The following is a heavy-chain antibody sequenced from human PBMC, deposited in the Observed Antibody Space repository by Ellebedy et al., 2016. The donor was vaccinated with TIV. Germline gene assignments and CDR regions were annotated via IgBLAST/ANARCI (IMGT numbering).Heavy chain of an antibody. CDR3: ARHGNGGFEDY. V-gene: IGHV5-51*01. D-gene: IGHD5-12*01. CDR1: GYTFTSYW. J-gene: IGHJ4*02. Sequence: GESLKISCKASGYTFTSYWIAWVRQMPGKGLEWMGTIHPGDSDTRYSPSFQGQVTVSADKSISTAYLQWSSLRASDSAMYYCARHGNGGFEDYWGQGTLVTVSS. CDR2: IHPGDSDT.